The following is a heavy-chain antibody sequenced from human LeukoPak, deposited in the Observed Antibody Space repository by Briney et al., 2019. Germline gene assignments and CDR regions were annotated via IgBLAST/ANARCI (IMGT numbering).Heavy chain of an antibody. Sequence: GGSLRLSCAASGFTFSSYAMSWVRQAPGKGLEWVSAVSGSGGSTYYADSVKGRFTISRDNSKNTLYLQMNSLGAEDTAVYYCAKDLSSGSGSYFDWGQGTLVTVSS. V-gene: IGHV3-23*01. CDR1: GFTFSSYA. CDR2: VSGSGGST. D-gene: IGHD3-10*01. J-gene: IGHJ4*02. CDR3: AKDLSSGSGSYFD.